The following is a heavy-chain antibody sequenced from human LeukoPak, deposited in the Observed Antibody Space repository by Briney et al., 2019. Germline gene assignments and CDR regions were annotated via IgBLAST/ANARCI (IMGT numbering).Heavy chain of an antibody. CDR2: FDPEDGET. Sequence: ASVKVSCKVSGYTLTELSMHWVRQAPGKGLEWMGGFDPEDGETIYAQKFQGRVTMTEDTSTDTAYMELSSLRSEDTAVYYCARVSLGDYGDWFDPWGQGTLVTVSS. CDR3: ARVSLGDYGDWFDP. J-gene: IGHJ5*02. CDR1: GYTLTELS. D-gene: IGHD4/OR15-4a*01. V-gene: IGHV1-24*01.